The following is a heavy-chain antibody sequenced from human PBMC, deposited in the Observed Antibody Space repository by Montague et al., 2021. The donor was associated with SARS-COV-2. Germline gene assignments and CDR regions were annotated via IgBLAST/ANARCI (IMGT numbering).Heavy chain of an antibody. J-gene: IGHJ6*02. V-gene: IGHV1-24*01. CDR3: ATGPVITLGSYYNPDYYYYYDMDV. D-gene: IGHD3-10*01. CDR1: GYTLTELS. Sequence: SVKVSCKVSGYTLTELSMHWVRQAPGKGLEWMGGFDPEDGETIYAQKFQGRVTMTEDTSTDTAYMELSSLRSEDTAVYYCATGPVITLGSYYNPDYYYYYDMDVWGQGTTVTVSS. CDR2: FDPEDGET.